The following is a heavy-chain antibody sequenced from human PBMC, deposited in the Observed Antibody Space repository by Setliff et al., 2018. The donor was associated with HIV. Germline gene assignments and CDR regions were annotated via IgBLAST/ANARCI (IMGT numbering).Heavy chain of an antibody. CDR3: GTVRIAVPDDFDF. J-gene: IGHJ4*02. CDR2: VDPKNGKT. V-gene: IGHV1-69-2*01. CDR1: GYTFTDYY. D-gene: IGHD6-19*01. Sequence: ASVKVSCKASGYTFTDYYMHWVQQAPGKGLEWMGRVDPKNGKTLYAENLRGRITITADTSTDTAYMELNRLRSEDTAVYYCGTVRIAVPDDFDFWGQGTRVTVSS.